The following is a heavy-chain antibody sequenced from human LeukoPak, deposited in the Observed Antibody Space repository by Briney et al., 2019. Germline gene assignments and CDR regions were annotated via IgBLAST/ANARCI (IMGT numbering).Heavy chain of an antibody. V-gene: IGHV3-30*18. J-gene: IGHJ6*02. CDR1: GFTFSSYG. D-gene: IGHD2-15*01. CDR2: ISYDGGNK. CDR3: AKDLGSRGYCSGGSCYQLYYYYGMDV. Sequence: GGSLRLSCAASGFTFSSYGMHWVRQAPGKGLEWVAVISYDGGNKYYADSVKGRFTISRDNSKNTLYLQMNSLRAEDTAVYYCAKDLGSRGYCSGGSCYQLYYYYGMDVWGQGTTVTVSS.